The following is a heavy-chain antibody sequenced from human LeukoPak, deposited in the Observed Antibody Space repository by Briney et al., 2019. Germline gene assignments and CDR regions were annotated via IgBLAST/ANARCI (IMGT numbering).Heavy chain of an antibody. CDR1: GFTVSSNY. Sequence: GGSLRLSCAASGFTVSSNYMSWVRQAPGKGLEWVSVIYSGDSTFYADSVKGRFTISRDNSKNTLYLQMNSLRAEDTAVYYCARALGDAFDIWGQGTMVTVSS. CDR3: ARALGDAFDI. CDR2: IYSGDST. V-gene: IGHV3-53*01. D-gene: IGHD3-16*01. J-gene: IGHJ3*02.